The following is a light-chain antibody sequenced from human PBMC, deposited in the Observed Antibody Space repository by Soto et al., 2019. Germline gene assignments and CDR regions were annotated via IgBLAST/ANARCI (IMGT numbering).Light chain of an antibody. J-gene: IGKJ4*01. V-gene: IGKV3-11*01. CDR3: RQGSNWPLT. CDR2: EAS. CDR1: QTVYNY. Sequence: EIVLTQSPATLSLSPGETATLSCRASQTVYNYLAWYQQKPGQAPRLLIYEASNRATGIPARFSGRGSGTDFTLVISCLEPEDFAVYYCRQGSNWPLTFGGGTKVEIK.